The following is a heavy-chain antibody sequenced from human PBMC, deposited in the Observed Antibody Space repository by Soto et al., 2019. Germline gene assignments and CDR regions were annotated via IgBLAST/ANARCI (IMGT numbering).Heavy chain of an antibody. CDR3: TTTAFVAARPDYYYYMDV. J-gene: IGHJ6*03. CDR2: IKSKTDGGTT. Sequence: GGSLRLSCAASGFTFSNAWMSWVRQAPGKGLEWVGRIKSKTDGGTTDYAAPVKGRFTISRDDSKNTLYLQMNSLKTEDTAVYYCTTTAFVAARPDYYYYMDVWGKGTTVTVSS. D-gene: IGHD6-6*01. CDR1: GFTFSNAW. V-gene: IGHV3-15*01.